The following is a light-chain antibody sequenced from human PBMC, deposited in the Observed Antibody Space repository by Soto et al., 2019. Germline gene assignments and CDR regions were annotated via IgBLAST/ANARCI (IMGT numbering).Light chain of an antibody. V-gene: IGKV1-5*03. CDR3: QQYDTYWT. Sequence: DIQMTQSPSSLPASVGDRVTITCRASQNIGVYLNWYQKTPGXAPXXLIYKASSLKSGVPSRFSGSGSGKVFPLTISSLHPDYFATDYCQQYDTYWTFGQGTKGDIK. CDR1: QNIGVY. J-gene: IGKJ1*01. CDR2: KAS.